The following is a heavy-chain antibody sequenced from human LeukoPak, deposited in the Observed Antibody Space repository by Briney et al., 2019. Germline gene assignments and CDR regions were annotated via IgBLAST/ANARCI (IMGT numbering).Heavy chain of an antibody. J-gene: IGHJ4*02. CDR3: ATSRKLLLHIAAY. V-gene: IGHV1-8*01. CDR1: GYTFTSYD. Sequence: GASVKVSCKASGYTFTSYDINWVRQATGQGLEWMGWMNPHSGNTGYAQKFQGRVTMTRDTSISTAYMELSRLRSDDTAVYYCATSRKLLLHIAAYWGQGTLVTVSS. CDR2: MNPHSGNT. D-gene: IGHD2-15*01.